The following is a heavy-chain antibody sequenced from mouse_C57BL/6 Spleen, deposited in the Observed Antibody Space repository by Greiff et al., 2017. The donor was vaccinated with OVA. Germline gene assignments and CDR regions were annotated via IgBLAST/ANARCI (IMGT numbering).Heavy chain of an antibody. V-gene: IGHV14-4*01. D-gene: IGHD3-2*02. Sequence: EVQLQQSGAELVRPGASVKLSCTASGFNIKDDYMHWVKQRPEQGLEWIGWIDPENGDTEYASKFQGKATIPADTSSNTAYLQLSSLTSEDTAVYYCTRGDSSGYWGQGTTLTVSS. CDR3: TRGDSSGY. J-gene: IGHJ2*01. CDR2: IDPENGDT. CDR1: GFNIKDDY.